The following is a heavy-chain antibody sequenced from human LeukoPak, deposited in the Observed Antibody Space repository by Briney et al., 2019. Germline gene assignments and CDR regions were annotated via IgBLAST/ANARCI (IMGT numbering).Heavy chain of an antibody. CDR2: ISSSGSTI. CDR3: ARGSSWYLYYYYGMDA. D-gene: IGHD6-13*01. Sequence: GGSLRLSCAASGFTFSSYEMNWVRQAPGKGLEWVSYISSSGSTIYYADSVKGRFTISRDNAKNSLYLQMNSLRAEDTAVYYCARGSSWYLYYYYGMDAWGKGTTVTVSS. V-gene: IGHV3-48*03. J-gene: IGHJ6*04. CDR1: GFTFSSYE.